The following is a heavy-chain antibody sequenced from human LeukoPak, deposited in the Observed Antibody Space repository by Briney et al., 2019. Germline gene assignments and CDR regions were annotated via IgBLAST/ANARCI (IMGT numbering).Heavy chain of an antibody. CDR1: GFTFSSYA. CDR3: ARGYCSSTSCYTFDY. J-gene: IGHJ4*02. V-gene: IGHV3-30*04. Sequence: GGSLRLSCAASGFTFSSYAMHWVRQAPGKGLEWVAVISYDGSNKHYADSVKGRFTISRDNSKNTLYLQMNSLRAEDTAVYYCARGYCSSTSCYTFDYWGQGTLVTVSS. CDR2: ISYDGSNK. D-gene: IGHD2-2*01.